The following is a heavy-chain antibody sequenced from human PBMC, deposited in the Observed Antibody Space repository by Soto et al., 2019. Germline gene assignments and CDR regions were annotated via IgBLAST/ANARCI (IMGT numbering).Heavy chain of an antibody. J-gene: IGHJ4*02. CDR1: GYMFNTYG. V-gene: IGHV1-18*01. D-gene: IGHD3-10*01. CDR2: ISVYNGNI. CDR3: ERTYGSGDYFLPFEY. Sequence: QVQLLQSGAEVKKPGASVKVSCQASGYMFNTYGITWVRQAPGQGLEWMGWISVYNGNIDYAQKFEGRVTMTTDTSTSTAYMELKSLTSDDTAVYYCERTYGSGDYFLPFEYWGQGTPVSVSS.